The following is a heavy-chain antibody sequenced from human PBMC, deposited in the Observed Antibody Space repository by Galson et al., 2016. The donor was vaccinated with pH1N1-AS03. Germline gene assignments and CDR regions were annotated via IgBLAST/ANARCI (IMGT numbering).Heavy chain of an antibody. CDR2: ISFDGTNK. CDR3: ANDFNYDFWSGYSFY. D-gene: IGHD3/OR15-3a*01. CDR1: GFTFKSYW. Sequence: SLRLSCAASGFTFKSYWMSWVRQAPGQGLEWVAIISFDGTNKYYADSVKGRFSISRDNSKNTLFLQMSALRAEDTAVYYCANDFNYDFWSGYSFYWGQGALVTVSS. V-gene: IGHV3-30*18. J-gene: IGHJ4*02.